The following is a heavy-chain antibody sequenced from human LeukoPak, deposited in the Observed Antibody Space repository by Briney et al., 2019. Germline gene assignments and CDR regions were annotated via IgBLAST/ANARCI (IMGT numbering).Heavy chain of an antibody. Sequence: GGSLRPSCAASGFTFSSYWIHWVRQAPGKGLVWVSRITSDGSTTSYADSVKGRFTISRDNAKNTLYLQMNSLRAEDTAVYYCARDDYGGRGEFDYWGQGALVTVSS. CDR1: GFTFSSYW. CDR2: ITSDGSTT. D-gene: IGHD4-23*01. J-gene: IGHJ4*02. V-gene: IGHV3-74*01. CDR3: ARDDYGGRGEFDY.